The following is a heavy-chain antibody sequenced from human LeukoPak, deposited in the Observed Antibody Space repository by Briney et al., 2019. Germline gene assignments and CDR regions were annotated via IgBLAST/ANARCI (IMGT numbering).Heavy chain of an antibody. V-gene: IGHV3-9*03. CDR3: AKGSSGWYYYFDY. Sequence: GRSLRLSCAASGFTFDDYAMHWVRQAPGKGLEWVSGISWNSGSIGYADSVKGRFTISRDNAKNSLYLQMNSLRAEDMALYYCAKGSSGWYYYFDYWGQGTLVTVS. D-gene: IGHD6-19*01. CDR2: ISWNSGSI. J-gene: IGHJ4*02. CDR1: GFTFDDYA.